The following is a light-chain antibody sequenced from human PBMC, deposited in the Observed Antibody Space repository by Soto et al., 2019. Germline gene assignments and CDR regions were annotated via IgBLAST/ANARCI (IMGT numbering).Light chain of an antibody. CDR1: QSVSNY. V-gene: IGKV3-20*01. Sequence: EIVLTQSPGTLSLSPVERATLSCRASQSVSNYLAWYQRKPGQAPRLLIYGASGRATGIPDRFSGSGSGTDFTLTISRLEPEDFAVYYCHQYGGSPQTFGQGTKVEIK. J-gene: IGKJ1*01. CDR3: HQYGGSPQT. CDR2: GAS.